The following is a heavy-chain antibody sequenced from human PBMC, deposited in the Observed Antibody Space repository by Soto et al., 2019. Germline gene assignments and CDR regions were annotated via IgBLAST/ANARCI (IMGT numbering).Heavy chain of an antibody. CDR3: AAETAAASYGMDV. V-gene: IGHV1-58*01. CDR1: GGTFTSSA. Sequence: SVKVSCKASGGTFTSSAVQWVRQARGQRLEWIGWIVVGSGNTNYAQKFQERVTITRDMSTSTAYMKLSSLRSEDTAVYYCAAETAAASYGMDVWGQGTTVTVS. J-gene: IGHJ6*02. CDR2: IVVGSGNT. D-gene: IGHD6-13*01.